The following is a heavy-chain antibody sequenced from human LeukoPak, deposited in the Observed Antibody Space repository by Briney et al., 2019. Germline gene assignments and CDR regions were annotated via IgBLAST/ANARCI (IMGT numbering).Heavy chain of an antibody. V-gene: IGHV3-30*01. CDR3: ARDGLVPAAISQYFQH. J-gene: IGHJ1*01. CDR2: ISYDGSTT. CDR1: GFTFSTYA. D-gene: IGHD2-2*02. Sequence: GRSLRLSCEASGFTFSTYAMHWVGQAPGNGLEWVAVISYDGSTTYYADSVKGRFTISRDNAKNTLYLQMNSLRAEDTAVYYCARDGLVPAAISQYFQHWGQGTLVTVSS.